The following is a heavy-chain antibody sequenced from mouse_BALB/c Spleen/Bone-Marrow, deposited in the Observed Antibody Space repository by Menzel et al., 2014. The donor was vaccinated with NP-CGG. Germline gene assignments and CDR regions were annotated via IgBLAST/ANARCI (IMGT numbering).Heavy chain of an antibody. CDR2: IYPSDSYS. J-gene: IGHJ4*01. CDR1: GYTFTNYW. CDR3: TRRDRYDYYGVDY. D-gene: IGHD2-14*01. Sequence: HVQLQQSGAELVRPGASVKVSCKASGYTFTNYWINWVRQRPGQGLAWIGNIYPSDSYSNYNQKFKDKTTLTVDKSSSTAYMQLSSPTSEDSAVYYCTRRDRYDYYGVDYWGQGTSVTVSS. V-gene: IGHV1-69*01.